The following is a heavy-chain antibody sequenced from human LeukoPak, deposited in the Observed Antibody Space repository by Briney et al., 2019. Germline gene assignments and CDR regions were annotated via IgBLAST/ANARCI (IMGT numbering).Heavy chain of an antibody. J-gene: IGHJ4*02. CDR1: GYTLTELS. V-gene: IGHV1-24*01. Sequence: ASVKVSCKVSGYTLTELSMHWVRQAPGKGLEWMGGFDPEDGETIYAQKFQGRVTMTEDTSTDTAYMELSSLRSEDTAVYYCATVLTDSSGWYYFDYWGQGTLVTVSS. CDR3: ATVLTDSSGWYYFDY. D-gene: IGHD6-19*01. CDR2: FDPEDGET.